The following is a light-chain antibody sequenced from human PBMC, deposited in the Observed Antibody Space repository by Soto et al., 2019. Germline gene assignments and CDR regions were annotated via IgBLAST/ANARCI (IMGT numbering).Light chain of an antibody. CDR1: SSDVGRYNY. CDR2: GVS. V-gene: IGLV2-14*01. J-gene: IGLJ1*01. Sequence: QSVLTQPASVSGSPGQSITISCTGTSSDVGRYNYVSWYQQFPGKAPKLIIYGVSNRPSGVSSRFSGSESGNTASLTISGLQTEDEADYYCNSYAGTSYVFGTGTKVTVL. CDR3: NSYAGTSYV.